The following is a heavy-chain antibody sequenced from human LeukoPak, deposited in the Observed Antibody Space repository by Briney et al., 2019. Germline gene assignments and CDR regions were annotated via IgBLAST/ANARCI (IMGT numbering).Heavy chain of an antibody. V-gene: IGHV1-2*02. CDR3: ARTPYYYDTSGFAFDI. J-gene: IGHJ3*02. D-gene: IGHD3-22*01. CDR1: GYTFTGYY. CDR2: INPNSGGT. Sequence: GASVKVSCKASGYTFTGYYMHWVRQAPGQGLEWMGSINPNSGGTNYAQKFQGRVTMTRDTSISTAYMDLSRLRFDDTAVYFCARTPYYYDTSGFAFDIWGQGTMVTVSS.